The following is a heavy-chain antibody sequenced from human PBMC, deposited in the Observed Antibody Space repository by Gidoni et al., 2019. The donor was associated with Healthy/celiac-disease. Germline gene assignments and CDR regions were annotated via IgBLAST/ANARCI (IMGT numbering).Heavy chain of an antibody. CDR1: GGSFSGYY. Sequence: QVQLQQWGAGLLTPSETLSLTCAVYGGSFSGYYWSWIRQPPGKGLEWMGEINHSGSTNYNPSLKSRVTISVDTSKNQFSLKLSSVTAADTAVYYCASSLGWELAFDYWGQGTLVTVSS. CDR3: ASSLGWELAFDY. CDR2: INHSGST. J-gene: IGHJ4*02. D-gene: IGHD1-26*01. V-gene: IGHV4-34*01.